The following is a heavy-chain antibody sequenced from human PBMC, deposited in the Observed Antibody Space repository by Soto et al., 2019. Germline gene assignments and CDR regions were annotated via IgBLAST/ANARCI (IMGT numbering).Heavy chain of an antibody. Sequence: ASVKVSCKASGYTFTGYYMHWVRQAPGQGLEWMGWINPNSGGTNYAQKFQGWVTMTRDTSISTAYMELSRLRSDDTAVYYCARDGARGSSSYPYYYYMDVWGKGTTVTVS. CDR1: GYTFTGYY. J-gene: IGHJ6*03. CDR3: ARDGARGSSSYPYYYYMDV. CDR2: INPNSGGT. D-gene: IGHD6-6*01. V-gene: IGHV1-2*04.